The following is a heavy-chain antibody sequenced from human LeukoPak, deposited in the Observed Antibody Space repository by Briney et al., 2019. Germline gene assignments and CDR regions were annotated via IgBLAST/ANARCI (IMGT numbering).Heavy chain of an antibody. CDR1: GGSIRSSYYY. CDR2: IYYRGST. CDR3: ARDLGDYDFDY. Sequence: SETLSLTCTVSGGSIRSSYYYWGWIRQPPGKGLEWIGNIYYRGSTYYSPSLKSRVTISVDTSRNQFSLRLSSLTAADTAVYYCARDLGDYDFDYWGQGTLVTVSS. V-gene: IGHV4-39*02. D-gene: IGHD4-17*01. J-gene: IGHJ4*02.